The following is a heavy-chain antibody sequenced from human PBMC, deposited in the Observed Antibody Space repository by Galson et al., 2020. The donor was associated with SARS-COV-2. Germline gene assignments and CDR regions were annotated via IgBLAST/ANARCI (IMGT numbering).Heavy chain of an antibody. CDR2: IYSGGAT. CDR3: AREPFSTSYFES. CDR1: GFTVSTNY. J-gene: IGHJ4*02. D-gene: IGHD6-6*01. Sequence: GGSLRLSCAASGFTVSTNYMSWVRQAPGKGLEWVSVIYSGGATYYADSVRGRFTISRDDSKNTLYLQMNTLRAEDTAVYYCAREPFSTSYFESWGQGTLVNVSS. V-gene: IGHV3-53*01.